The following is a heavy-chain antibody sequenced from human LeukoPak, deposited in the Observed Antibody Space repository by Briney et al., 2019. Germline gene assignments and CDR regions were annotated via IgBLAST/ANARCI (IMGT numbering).Heavy chain of an antibody. D-gene: IGHD6-13*01. J-gene: IGHJ4*02. V-gene: IGHV5-51*01. CDR3: ASSKSSSWYPFYFDF. CDR2: IYPGDSDT. Sequence: GESLKISCRGSGYSFTSYWIGWVRQMPGKGLERMGIIYPGDSDTRYSPSFQGQVTISADKSFSTAYLQWSSLKASDTAIYYCASSKSSSWYPFYFDFWGQGTLVTVSS. CDR1: GYSFTSYW.